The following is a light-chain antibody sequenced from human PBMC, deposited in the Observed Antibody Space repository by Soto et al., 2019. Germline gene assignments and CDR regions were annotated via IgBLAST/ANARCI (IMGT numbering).Light chain of an antibody. Sequence: EIVMTQSPATLSVSPGETATLSCRASQSVAFHLAWYQQKPGQGPRLLIYGAFTRATGIPAWFSGSGSGTEFTLTISSLQSEDFAVCYCQQYKKWPPLTFGGGTKVEIK. V-gene: IGKV3-15*01. CDR1: QSVAFH. J-gene: IGKJ4*01. CDR3: QQYKKWPPLT. CDR2: GAF.